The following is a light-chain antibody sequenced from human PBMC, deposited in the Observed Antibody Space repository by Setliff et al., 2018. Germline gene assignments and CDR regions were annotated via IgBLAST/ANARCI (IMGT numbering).Light chain of an antibody. V-gene: IGLV2-11*01. Sequence: QSVLTQPRSVSGSPGQSVTISCTGTSSDVGGYNYVSWYQQHPGKAPKVMIYDVSKRPSGVPDRFSGSKSGNTASLTISGLQAEDEAEYYCCSYAGSYTYVFGTGTK. CDR2: DVS. CDR1: SSDVGGYNY. CDR3: CSYAGSYTYV. J-gene: IGLJ1*01.